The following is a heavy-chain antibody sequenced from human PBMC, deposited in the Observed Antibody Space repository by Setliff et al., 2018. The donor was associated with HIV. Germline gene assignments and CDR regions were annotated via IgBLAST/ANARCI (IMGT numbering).Heavy chain of an antibody. V-gene: IGHV3-33*06. CDR3: AKESPRAGYSVFDY. CDR2: IWSDGSNK. J-gene: IGHJ4*02. D-gene: IGHD5-18*01. Sequence: GGSLRLSCAASGFTFSSYGMHWVRQAPGKGLEWVAVIWSDGSNKYYADSVKGRFTISRDNSKNTLYLQMNSLRAEDTAVYYCAKESPRAGYSVFDYWGQGTQVTV. CDR1: GFTFSSYG.